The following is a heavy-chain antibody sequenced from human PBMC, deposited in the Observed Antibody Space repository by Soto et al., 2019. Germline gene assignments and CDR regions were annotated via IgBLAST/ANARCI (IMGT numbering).Heavy chain of an antibody. D-gene: IGHD2-15*01. J-gene: IGHJ4*02. V-gene: IGHV1-2*02. CDR3: ARVGSVAAGRPFDY. CDR1: GYSFTAYY. CDR2: INPNTGVT. Sequence: ASVKVSCKASGYSFTAYYIHWVRQAPGQGLEWMGWINPNTGVTTYAQNVQGRVTMTTDTSTSTAYMELTSLRSDDTAVYYCARVGSVAAGRPFDYWGQGTSVTVSS.